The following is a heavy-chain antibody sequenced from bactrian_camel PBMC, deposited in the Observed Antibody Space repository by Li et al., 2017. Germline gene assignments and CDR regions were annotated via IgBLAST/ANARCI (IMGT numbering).Heavy chain of an antibody. CDR3: CTDRMVGH. CDR1: GFVISGYL. J-gene: IGHJ4*01. D-gene: IGHD5*01. Sequence: HVQLVESGGGSVQPGGSLRLSCAATSGFVISGYLMYWVRQAPGKGLEWVSTINTGGVTIVYADSVKGRFTISRDNAKNTVYLQMNSLKSEDTALYSCCTDRMVGHCGRGTQVTVS. CDR2: INTGGVTI. V-gene: IGHV3S1*01.